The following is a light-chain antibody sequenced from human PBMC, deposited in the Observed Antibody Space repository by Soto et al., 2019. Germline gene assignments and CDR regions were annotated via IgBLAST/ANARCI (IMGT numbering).Light chain of an antibody. CDR3: QQYYSYPYT. V-gene: IGKV1-8*01. CDR1: QGIRSY. Sequence: AIRMTQSPSSFSASTGDRVTITCRASQGIRSYLAWYQQKPGKAPNLLIYAASTLQSGVPSRFSGSGSGTEFTLTISCLQSEDFATYYCQQYYSYPYTFGQGTKLEIK. CDR2: AAS. J-gene: IGKJ2*01.